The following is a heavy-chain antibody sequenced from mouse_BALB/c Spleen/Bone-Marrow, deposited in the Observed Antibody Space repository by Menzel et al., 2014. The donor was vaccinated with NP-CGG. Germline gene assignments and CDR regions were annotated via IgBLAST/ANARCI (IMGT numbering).Heavy chain of an antibody. V-gene: IGHV1-7*01. Sequence: VQLQQSGPKLAKPGASVKVSCKASGYTFTDTWIHWIKQRPGQGLEWIGYINPSTGYAEYNQNFKDKATLTVDKSSSTAYMQLSSLTSEDSAVYYCARDYWGQGTTLTVSS. CDR3: ARDY. CDR1: GYTFTDTW. CDR2: INPSTGYA. J-gene: IGHJ2*01.